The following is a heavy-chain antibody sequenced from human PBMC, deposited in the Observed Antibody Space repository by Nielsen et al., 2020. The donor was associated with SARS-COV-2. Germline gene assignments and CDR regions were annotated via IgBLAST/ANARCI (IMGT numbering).Heavy chain of an antibody. Sequence: GGSLRLSCTASGFTFGDYAMSWFRQAPGKGLVWVSRINSDGSSTSYADSVKGRFTISRDNAKNTLYLQMNSLRAEDTAVYYCAKIVGALTGWFDPWGQGTPVTVSS. CDR1: GFTFGDYA. CDR3: AKIVGALTGWFDP. CDR2: INSDGSST. V-gene: IGHV3-74*01. D-gene: IGHD1-26*01. J-gene: IGHJ5*02.